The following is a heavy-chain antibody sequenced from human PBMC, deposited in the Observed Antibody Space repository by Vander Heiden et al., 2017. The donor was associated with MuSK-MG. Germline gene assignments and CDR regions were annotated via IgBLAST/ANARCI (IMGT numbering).Heavy chain of an antibody. Sequence: QVQLVQSGAEVKKPGASVKVSCKASGYTFTSYGISWVRQAPGQGLEWMGWISAYNGNTNYAKKLQGRGTMTTDTSTSTAYRELRSLRSEETAVYYCARDRLGDDDSSGYRPIDYWGQGTMVTVSS. CDR1: GYTFTSYG. V-gene: IGHV1-18*01. J-gene: IGHJ4*02. CDR3: ARDRLGDDDSSGYRPIDY. CDR2: ISAYNGNT. D-gene: IGHD3-22*01.